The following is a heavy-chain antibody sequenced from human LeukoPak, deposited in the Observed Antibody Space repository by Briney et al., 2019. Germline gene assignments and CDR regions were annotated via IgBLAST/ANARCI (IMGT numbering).Heavy chain of an antibody. CDR2: INPSGGST. D-gene: IGHD5/OR15-5a*01. CDR3: ARVGVYGDDAFDI. V-gene: IGHV1-46*01. CDR1: GYTFTSYG. J-gene: IGHJ3*02. Sequence: ASVKVSCKTSGYTFTSYGISWVRQAPGQGLEWMGIINPSGGSTSYAQKFQGRVTMTRDTSTSTVYMELSSLRSEDTAVYYCARVGVYGDDAFDIWGQGTMVTVSS.